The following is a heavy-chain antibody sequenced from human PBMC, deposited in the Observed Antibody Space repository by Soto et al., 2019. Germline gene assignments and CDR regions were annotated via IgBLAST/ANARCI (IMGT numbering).Heavy chain of an antibody. CDR2: INHSGST. Sequence: SETLSLTCAVYGGSFSGYYWSWIRQPPGKGLEWIGEINHSGSTNYNPSLKSRVTISVDTSKNQFSLKLSSVTAADTAVYYCARLSTAMVAYFDYWGQGTLVTVSS. CDR1: GGSFSGYY. V-gene: IGHV4-34*01. D-gene: IGHD5-18*01. CDR3: ARLSTAMVAYFDY. J-gene: IGHJ4*02.